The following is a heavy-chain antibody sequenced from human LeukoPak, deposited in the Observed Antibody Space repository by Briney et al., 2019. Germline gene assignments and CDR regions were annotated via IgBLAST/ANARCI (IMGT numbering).Heavy chain of an antibody. D-gene: IGHD6-13*01. CDR1: GFTFSSYW. CDR3: ARGKDSSWPY. CDR2: INTDGSST. J-gene: IGHJ4*02. Sequence: GGSLRLSCAASGFTFSSYWMHWVRQAPGKGLVWVSRINTDGSSTSYADSVKGRFTISRDNSKNSPYLQMNGLRAEDTAVYYCARGKDSSWPYWGQGTLVTVSS. V-gene: IGHV3-74*01.